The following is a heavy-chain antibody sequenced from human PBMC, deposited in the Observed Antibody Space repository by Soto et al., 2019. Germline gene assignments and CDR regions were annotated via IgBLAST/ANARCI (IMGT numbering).Heavy chain of an antibody. CDR1: CFSISSVNY. V-gene: IGHV4-38-2*01. J-gene: IGHJ3*01. D-gene: IGHD2-15*01. CDR3: ARARWYDAFNV. Sequence: SETLALTCGASCFSISSVNYSGWMRKHPGKGLERSRSVYHGGNTYYNPSLKSRVSISIELSKNQFSLKLTSVTAADTAAYYCARARWYDAFNVWGQGTVVTVSS. CDR2: VYHGGNT.